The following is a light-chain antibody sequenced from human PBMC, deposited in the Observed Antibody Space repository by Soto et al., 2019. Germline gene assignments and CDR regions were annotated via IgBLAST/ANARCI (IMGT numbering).Light chain of an antibody. J-gene: IGLJ3*02. CDR1: SSDVGVYNY. Sequence: QSALTQPRSVSGSPGQSVTISCTGTSSDVGVYNYVSWYQQHPGKAPQLVIYDAIKRPSGVPYRFSGSKSGNTASLTISGLQAEDEADYYCCSYAGSSLWVFGGGTKLTVL. CDR2: DAI. CDR3: CSYAGSSLWV. V-gene: IGLV2-11*01.